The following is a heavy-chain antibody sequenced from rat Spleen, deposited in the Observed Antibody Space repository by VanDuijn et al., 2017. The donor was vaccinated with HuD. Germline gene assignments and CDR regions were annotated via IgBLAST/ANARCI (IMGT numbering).Heavy chain of an antibody. Sequence: QVQLKESGPGLVQPSQTLSLTCTVSGFSLSSNGVSWVRQPPGKGLEWIAAISSGGDTYYSSALKSRLSISRDTSKNQVFLRMNSLQTEDTAIYYCVRGPMHTAGNYFDYWGQGVMVTVSS. D-gene: IGHD1-6*01. CDR2: ISSGGDT. CDR1: GFSLSSNG. V-gene: IGHV2S12*01. CDR3: VRGPMHTAGNYFDY. J-gene: IGHJ2*01.